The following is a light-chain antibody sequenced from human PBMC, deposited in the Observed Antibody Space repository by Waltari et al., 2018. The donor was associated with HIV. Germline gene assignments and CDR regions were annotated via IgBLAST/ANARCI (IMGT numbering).Light chain of an antibody. V-gene: IGLV1-44*01. CDR2: SNN. J-gene: IGLJ3*02. Sequence: QSVLTQPPSASGTPGPRVTISCSGSSSHIGSNTVNWYQQLPGTAPKLLIYSNNQRPSRVPDRFSGSKSGTSASLAISVLQSEDEADYYCAAWDDSLNGWVFGGGTKLTGL. CDR3: AAWDDSLNGWV. CDR1: SSHIGSNT.